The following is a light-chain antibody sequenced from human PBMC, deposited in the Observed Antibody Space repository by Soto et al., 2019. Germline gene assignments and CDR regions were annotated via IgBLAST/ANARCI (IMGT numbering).Light chain of an antibody. V-gene: IGLV2-14*01. J-gene: IGLJ1*01. CDR1: SSDVGGYDY. Sequence: QSALTQPASESGFPGQAITISCTGTSSDVGGYDYVSWYQQHPGKAPKLIIYDVSNRPSGVSSRFSGSKSGNTASLTISGLQAEDEADYYCSSYTSSTSSTVFGTGTKVTVL. CDR3: SSYTSSTSSTV. CDR2: DVS.